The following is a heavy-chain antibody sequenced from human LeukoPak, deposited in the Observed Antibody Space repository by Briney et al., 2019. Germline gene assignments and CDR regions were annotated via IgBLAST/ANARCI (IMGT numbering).Heavy chain of an antibody. CDR2: IHYSGST. D-gene: IGHD6-19*01. Sequence: SETLSLTCTVSGGSISSSSYYWGWIRQPPGKGLEWIGSIHYSGSTYYNPSLKSRVSISVDTSNNQFSLKLSSVTAADTAVYYCARIFSSAWGELGYWGQGTLVTVSS. CDR3: ARIFSSAWGELGY. V-gene: IGHV4-39*07. J-gene: IGHJ4*02. CDR1: GGSISSSSYY.